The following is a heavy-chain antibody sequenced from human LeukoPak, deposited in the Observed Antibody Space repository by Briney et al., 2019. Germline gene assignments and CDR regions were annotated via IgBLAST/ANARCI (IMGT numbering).Heavy chain of an antibody. J-gene: IGHJ6*03. Sequence: SETLSLTCTVSGGSISSSIYFWGWIRQPPGKGLEWIGSIHYSGSTYHDPSLKSRVTVSLDTSKNQFSLKLSSVTATDTAVYYCARQLYSSGSYYAPMDVWGKGTTVTISS. CDR3: ARQLYSSGSYYAPMDV. CDR2: IHYSGST. V-gene: IGHV4-39*01. CDR1: GGSISSSIYF. D-gene: IGHD3-10*01.